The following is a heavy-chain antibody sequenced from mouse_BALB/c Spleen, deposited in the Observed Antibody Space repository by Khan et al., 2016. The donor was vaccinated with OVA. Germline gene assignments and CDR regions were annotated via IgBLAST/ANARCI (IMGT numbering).Heavy chain of an antibody. Sequence: VQLQESGPGLVAPSQSLSITCTVSGFSLTNYSVNWVRQPPGKGLEWLGIIWAGGSTNYNSALMSRVSIRKDNAKSQVFLKMNSLQTDDTAMYYCARETAYYGNYEAMDYWAQGTSVTVSS. CDR3: ARETAYYGNYEAMDY. CDR2: IWAGGST. D-gene: IGHD2-10*01. V-gene: IGHV2-9*02. CDR1: GFSLTNYS. J-gene: IGHJ4*01.